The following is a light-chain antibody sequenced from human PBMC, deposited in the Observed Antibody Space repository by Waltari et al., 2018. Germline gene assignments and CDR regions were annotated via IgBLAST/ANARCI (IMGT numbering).Light chain of an antibody. J-gene: IGKJ1*01. CDR3: QQFGTSPWT. V-gene: IGKV3-20*01. CDR1: QSVSSSY. CDR2: DAS. Sequence: EIVLTQSPGTLSLSPGERATLSCRASQSVSSSYLTWYQQKPGQAPRLLSYDASSRATGIPDMFSGSWSGTDFTLTISRLEPEDFAVYYCQQFGTSPWTFGQGTKVEIK.